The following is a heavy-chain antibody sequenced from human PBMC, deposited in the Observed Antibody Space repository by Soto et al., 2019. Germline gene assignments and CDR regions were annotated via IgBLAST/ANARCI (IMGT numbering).Heavy chain of an antibody. D-gene: IGHD2-15*01. CDR1: GGTFSSYT. V-gene: IGHV1-69*04. CDR2: IIPILGIA. J-gene: IGHJ3*02. CDR3: ARDLIPLGYCSGGSCYKVNAFDI. Sequence: SVKVSCKASGGTFSSYTISWVRQAPGQRLERMGRIIPILGIANYAQKLQGRVTITADKSTSTAYMELSSLRSEDTAVYYCARDLIPLGYCSGGSCYKVNAFDIWGQGTMVTVSS.